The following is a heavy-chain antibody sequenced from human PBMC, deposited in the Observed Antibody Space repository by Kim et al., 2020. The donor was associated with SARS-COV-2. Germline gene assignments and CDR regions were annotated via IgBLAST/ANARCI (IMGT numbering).Heavy chain of an antibody. J-gene: IGHJ4*02. V-gene: IGHV1-69*04. CDR1: GGTFSSYA. Sequence: SVKVSCKASGGTFSSYAISWVRQAPGQGLEWMGRIIPILGIANYAQKFQGRVTITADKSTSTAYMELSSLRSEDTAVYYCARGGGYVPAQFDYWGQGTLVTVSS. CDR3: ARGGGYVPAQFDY. D-gene: IGHD5-12*01. CDR2: IIPILGIA.